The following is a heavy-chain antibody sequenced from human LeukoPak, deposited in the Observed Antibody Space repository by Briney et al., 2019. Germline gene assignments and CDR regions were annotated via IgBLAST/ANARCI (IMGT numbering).Heavy chain of an antibody. V-gene: IGHV4-34*01. Sequence: SETLSLTCAVYGGSFSGYYWSWIRQPPGKGLEWIGEINHSGSTNYNPSLKSRVTISVDTSKNQFSLKLSSVTAADTAVYYCARHRRYGSGRRHNYYYYYMDVWGKGTTVTISS. CDR2: INHSGST. J-gene: IGHJ6*03. D-gene: IGHD3-10*01. CDR3: ARHRRYGSGRRHNYYYYYMDV. CDR1: GGSFSGYY.